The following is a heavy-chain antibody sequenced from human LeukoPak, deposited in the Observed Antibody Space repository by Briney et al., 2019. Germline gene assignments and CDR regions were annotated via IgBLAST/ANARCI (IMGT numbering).Heavy chain of an antibody. Sequence: PGGSLRLSCAASGFTFRNYAMHWVRQVPGKGLEWVAVISWDGYTKYYTDSVKGRFAISRDDSTNTLHLQMNSLRAEDTAVYYCARVWFGDLNWFDPWGQGTLVTVSS. V-gene: IGHV3-30*09. CDR2: ISWDGYTK. J-gene: IGHJ5*02. CDR3: ARVWFGDLNWFDP. CDR1: GFTFRNYA. D-gene: IGHD3-10*01.